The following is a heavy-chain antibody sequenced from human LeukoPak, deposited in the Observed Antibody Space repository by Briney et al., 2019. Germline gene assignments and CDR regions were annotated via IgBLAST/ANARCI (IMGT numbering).Heavy chain of an antibody. V-gene: IGHV3-21*01. Sequence: PGGSLRLSCAASGFTFSSYSMNWVRQAPGKGLEWVSSISSSSSYIYYADSVKGRFTISRDNAKNSLYLQMNSLRAEDTAVHYCXXXQNYYDSSGLIADAFDIWGQGTMVTVSS. CDR1: GFTFSSYS. CDR2: ISSSSSYI. J-gene: IGHJ3*02. CDR3: XXXQNYYDSSGLIADAFDI. D-gene: IGHD3-22*01.